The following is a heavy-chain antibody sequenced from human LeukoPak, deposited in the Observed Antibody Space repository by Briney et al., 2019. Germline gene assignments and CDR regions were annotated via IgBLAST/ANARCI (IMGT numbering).Heavy chain of an antibody. CDR2: INPSGGST. V-gene: IGHV1-46*01. Sequence: ASVKVSCKASGYTFTSYYMHWVRQAPGQGLEWMGIINPSGGSTSYAQKSQGRVTMTRDTSTSTVYMELSSLRSEDTAVYYCARGMDRYYDSSGFDYWGQGTLVTVSS. J-gene: IGHJ4*02. CDR3: ARGMDRYYDSSGFDY. D-gene: IGHD3-22*01. CDR1: GYTFTSYY.